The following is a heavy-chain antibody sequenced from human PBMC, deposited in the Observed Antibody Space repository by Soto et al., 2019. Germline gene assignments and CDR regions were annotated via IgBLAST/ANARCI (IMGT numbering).Heavy chain of an antibody. D-gene: IGHD1-26*01. Sequence: SEALALRCGVSGSSIRNDNWWVWIRQPPGKGLEWIGYIHHTGYTYSNPALKSRLTMSVDTSKNQFSLRLSSVTAVDTAVYYCATKDNGKYFLDSWGQGALVTVSS. J-gene: IGHJ4*02. V-gene: IGHV4-28*01. CDR3: ATKDNGKYFLDS. CDR2: IHHTGYT. CDR1: GSSIRNDNW.